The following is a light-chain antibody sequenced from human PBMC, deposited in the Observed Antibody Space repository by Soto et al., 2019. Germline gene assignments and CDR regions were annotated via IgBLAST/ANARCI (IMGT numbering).Light chain of an antibody. V-gene: IGLV2-14*01. CDR3: SSYTSSSPLCV. CDR2: EVS. CDR1: SSDVGGYNY. Sequence: QSALTQPASVSGSPGQSITISCTGTSSDVGGYNYVSWYQQHPGKAPKLMIYEVSNRPSGVSNRFSGSKSGNTASLTISGRQAEDEAEYYCSSYTSSSPLCVFGTGTKRTVL. J-gene: IGLJ1*01.